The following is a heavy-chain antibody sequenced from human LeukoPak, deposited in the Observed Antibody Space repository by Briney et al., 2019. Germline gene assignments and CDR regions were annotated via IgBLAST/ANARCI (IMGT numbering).Heavy chain of an antibody. J-gene: IGHJ5*02. Sequence: SETLSLTCTVSGGSISSSSYYWGWIRQPPGKGLEWIGSIYYSGSTYYNPSLKSRVTISVDTSKNQFSLKLSSVTAADTAVYYCARQPPAYYYDSSGYLSWFDPWGQGTLVTVSS. D-gene: IGHD3-22*01. CDR3: ARQPPAYYYDSSGYLSWFDP. V-gene: IGHV4-39*01. CDR1: GGSISSSSYY. CDR2: IYYSGST.